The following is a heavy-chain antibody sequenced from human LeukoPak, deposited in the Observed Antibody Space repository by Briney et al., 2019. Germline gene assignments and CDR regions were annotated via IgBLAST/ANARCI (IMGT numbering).Heavy chain of an antibody. J-gene: IGHJ6*03. CDR3: ARDGGIAVAGTYYYYYMDV. Sequence: SVKVSCKASGGTFSSYAISWVRQAPGQGLEWMGGIIPIFGTANYAQKFQGRVTITADKSTSTAYMELSSLRSEDTAVYYCARDGGIAVAGTYYYYYMDVWGKGTTVTVSS. CDR1: GGTFSSYA. D-gene: IGHD6-19*01. V-gene: IGHV1-69*06. CDR2: IIPIFGTA.